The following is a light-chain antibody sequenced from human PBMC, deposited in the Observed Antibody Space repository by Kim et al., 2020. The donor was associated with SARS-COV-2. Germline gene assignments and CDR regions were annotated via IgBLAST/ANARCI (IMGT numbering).Light chain of an antibody. V-gene: IGLV10-54*01. CDR3: SAWDSSLSVWV. CDR2: RNI. J-gene: IGLJ3*02. CDR1: CNSVRNHW. Sequence: RQTATLTCTVNCNSVRNHWAACLQQHLGPPPTRLSYRNIYLPSGFSQGFSASRSGNTATLTITGLQPEDEADYYCSAWDSSLSVWVFGEGTQLTVL.